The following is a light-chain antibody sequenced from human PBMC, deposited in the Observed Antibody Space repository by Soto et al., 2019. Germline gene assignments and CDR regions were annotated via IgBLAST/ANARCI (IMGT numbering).Light chain of an antibody. V-gene: IGKV1-9*01. CDR3: QQLNSYLIT. Sequence: QFPSCVSATMGVRVPSTFRASRVISSYLAWYQEKPGKAPKLLIYAASTLHTGVPSRFSGSGSGTEFTLTISSLQPEDFATYCCQQLNSYLITFGQGTRLEIK. CDR1: RVISSY. J-gene: IGKJ5*01. CDR2: AAS.